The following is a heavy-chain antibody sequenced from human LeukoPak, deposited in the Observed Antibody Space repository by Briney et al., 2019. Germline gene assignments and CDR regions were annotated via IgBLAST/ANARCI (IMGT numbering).Heavy chain of an antibody. CDR1: GYTFTGYD. Sequence: ASVKVSCKASGYTFTGYDTHWVRQAPGQGLEWMGRINPNNGGTTYAQKFQGRVTMTRDTSISTAYMELRNVRSDDTAVYYCARDVSGSLDYWGQGTLVTVSS. J-gene: IGHJ4*02. CDR2: INPNNGGT. D-gene: IGHD1-26*01. CDR3: ARDVSGSLDY. V-gene: IGHV1-2*06.